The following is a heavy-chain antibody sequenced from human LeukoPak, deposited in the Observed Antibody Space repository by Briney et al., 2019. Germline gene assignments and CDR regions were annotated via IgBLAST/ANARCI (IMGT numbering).Heavy chain of an antibody. Sequence: PGGSLRLSCAASGFTFSTYWMHWVRQAPGKGLVWVSRINSDGSSTTYADSVKGRFTISRDNAKNTLFLQMNSLRVEDTAVYYCARGASTDTGWFDRWGQGTLVTVSS. D-gene: IGHD2-2*01. CDR3: ARGASTDTGWFDR. CDR2: INSDGSST. CDR1: GFTFSTYW. J-gene: IGHJ5*02. V-gene: IGHV3-74*01.